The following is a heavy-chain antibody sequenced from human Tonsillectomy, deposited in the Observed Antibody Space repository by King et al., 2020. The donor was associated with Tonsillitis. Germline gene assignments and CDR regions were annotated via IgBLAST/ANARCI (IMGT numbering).Heavy chain of an antibody. D-gene: IGHD1-26*01. CDR2: IYNGGST. V-gene: IGHV3-53*04. Sequence: VQLVESGGGLVQPGGSLRLSCAASGFTVSNNYMSWVRQAPGKGLEWVSVIYNGGSTYYADSVKGRFTISRHNSKNKLYLQMNSLRAKDTAVYYCASGAAYYYYGMDVWGQGTTVTVSS. CDR3: ASGAAYYYYGMDV. CDR1: GFTVSNNY. J-gene: IGHJ6*02.